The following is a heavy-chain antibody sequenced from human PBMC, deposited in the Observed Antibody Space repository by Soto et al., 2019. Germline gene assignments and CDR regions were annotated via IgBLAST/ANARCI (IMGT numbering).Heavy chain of an antibody. CDR2: ISYDGSNK. CDR3: AKDGYYSNYFFYYMDV. CDR1: GFTFSSYG. Sequence: GGSLRLSCAASGFTFSSYGMHWVRQAPGKGLEWVAVISYDGSNKYYADSVKGRFTISRDNSKNTLYLQMNSLRAEDTAVYYCAKDGYYSNYFFYYMDVWGKGTTVTVSS. J-gene: IGHJ6*03. V-gene: IGHV3-30*18. D-gene: IGHD4-4*01.